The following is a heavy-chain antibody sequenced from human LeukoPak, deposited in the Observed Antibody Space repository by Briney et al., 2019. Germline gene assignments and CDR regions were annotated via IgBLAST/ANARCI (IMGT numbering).Heavy chain of an antibody. CDR3: ARDCARGWELLYYFDY. J-gene: IGHJ4*02. V-gene: IGHV4-4*07. CDR1: GGSIRGYY. D-gene: IGHD1-26*01. Sequence: SETLSLTCTVSGGSIRGYYWSWIRQPAGKGVEWIGRVYTSGSTNYNPSLKSRVTMSVDTSKNQFSLKLSSVTAADTAVYYCARDCARGWELLYYFDYWGQGTLVTVYS. CDR2: VYTSGST.